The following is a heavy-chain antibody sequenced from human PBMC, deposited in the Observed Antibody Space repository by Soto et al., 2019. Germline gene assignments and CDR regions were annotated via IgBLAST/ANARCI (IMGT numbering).Heavy chain of an antibody. Sequence: ASVKVSFKASGYTFTSYDINWVRQATGQGLEWMGWMNPNSGNTGYAQKFQGRVTMTRNTSISTAYMELSSLRSEDTAVYYCARGGKAYSSSWPWGQGTLVTVSS. D-gene: IGHD6-13*01. CDR2: MNPNSGNT. CDR3: ARGGKAYSSSWP. CDR1: GYTFTSYD. V-gene: IGHV1-8*01. J-gene: IGHJ5*02.